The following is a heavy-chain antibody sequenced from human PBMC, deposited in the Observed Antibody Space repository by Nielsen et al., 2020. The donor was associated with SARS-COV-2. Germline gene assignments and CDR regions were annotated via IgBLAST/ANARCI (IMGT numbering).Heavy chain of an antibody. CDR3: ARGVVRDQIFDY. V-gene: IGHV1-46*01. CDR1: GYTFTSYY. D-gene: IGHD3-10*01. Sequence: ASVKVSCRASGYTFTSYYMHWVRQAPGQGLEWMGIINPSGGSTSYAQKFQGRVTMTRNTSISTAYMELSSLRSEDTAVYYCARGVVRDQIFDYWGQGTLVTVSS. J-gene: IGHJ4*02. CDR2: INPSGGST.